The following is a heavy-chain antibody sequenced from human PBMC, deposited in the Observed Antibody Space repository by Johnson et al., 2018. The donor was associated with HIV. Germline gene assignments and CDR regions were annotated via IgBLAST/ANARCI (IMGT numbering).Heavy chain of an antibody. D-gene: IGHD1-26*01. J-gene: IGHJ3*02. CDR2: IGTAGDT. CDR3: AREIGGSYYRDAFDI. V-gene: IGHV3-13*01. CDR1: GFTFSSYD. Sequence: VQLVESGGGLVQPGGSLRLSCAASGFTFSSYDMHWVRQATGKGLEWVSAIGTAGDTYYPGSVKGRFTISRENAKTSLYLQMNSLRAEDTAGYYCAREIGGSYYRDAFDIWGQGTMVTVSS.